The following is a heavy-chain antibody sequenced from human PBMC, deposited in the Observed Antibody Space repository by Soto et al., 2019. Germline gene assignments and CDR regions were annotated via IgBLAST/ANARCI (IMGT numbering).Heavy chain of an antibody. D-gene: IGHD6-19*01. J-gene: IGHJ4*02. CDR2: IYYSGST. CDR3: ARLSSGWYSY. V-gene: IGHV4-59*08. CDR1: VGSISSYY. Sequence: ETLSLTCTVSVGSISSYYWSWIRQPPGKGLEWIGYIYYSGSTNYNPSLKSRVTISVDTSKNQFSLKLSSVTAADTAVYYCARLSSGWYSYWGQGTLVTVSS.